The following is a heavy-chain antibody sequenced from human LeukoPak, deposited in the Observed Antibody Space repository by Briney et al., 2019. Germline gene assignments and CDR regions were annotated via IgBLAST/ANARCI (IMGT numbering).Heavy chain of an antibody. D-gene: IGHD3-22*01. CDR3: ARESLNYYDSSGYYLYYYYMDV. CDR2: INQDGSEK. V-gene: IGHV3-7*01. J-gene: IGHJ6*03. Sequence: GGSLRLSCAASGFTLSSYSMSWVRQAPGKGLEWVANINQDGSEKYYVDSVKGRFTISRDTAKNSLYLQMSSLRAEDTAVYYCARESLNYYDSSGYYLYYYYMDVWGKGTTVTVSS. CDR1: GFTLSSYS.